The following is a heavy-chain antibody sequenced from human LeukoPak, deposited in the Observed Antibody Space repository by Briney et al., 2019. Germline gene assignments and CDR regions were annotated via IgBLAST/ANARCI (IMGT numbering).Heavy chain of an antibody. V-gene: IGHV4-34*01. CDR2: INHSGST. CDR3: ARVTKTTRGPVIAFDI. CDR1: GGSFSGYY. Sequence: PSETLSLTCAVYGGSFSGYYWSWIRQPPGKGLEWIGEINHSGSTNYNPSLKSRVTISVDTSKNQFSLKLSSVTAADTAVYYCARVTKTTRGPVIAFDIWGQGTMVSDSS. D-gene: IGHD2/OR15-2a*01. J-gene: IGHJ3*02.